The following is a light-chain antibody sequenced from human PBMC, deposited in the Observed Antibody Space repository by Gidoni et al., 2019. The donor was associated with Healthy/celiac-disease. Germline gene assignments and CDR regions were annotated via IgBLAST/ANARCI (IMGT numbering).Light chain of an antibody. CDR2: GKN. CDR3: NSRDSSGNHLVV. CDR1: SLRSYY. J-gene: IGLJ2*01. V-gene: IGLV3-19*01. Sequence: SSELTQDPAVSVALGQTVRLTCQGDSLRSYYASWYQQKPGQAPVLVIYGKNNRPSGIPDRFSGSSSGNTASLTSTGAQAEDEADYYCNSRDSSGNHLVVFGGGTKRTVL.